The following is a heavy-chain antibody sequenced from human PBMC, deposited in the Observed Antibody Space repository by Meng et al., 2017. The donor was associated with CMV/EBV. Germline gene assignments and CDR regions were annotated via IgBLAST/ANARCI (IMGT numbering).Heavy chain of an antibody. D-gene: IGHD5-18*01. Sequence: SETLSLTCAVYGGSFSGYYWSWIRQPPGKGLEWIGEINHSGSTNYNPSLKSRVTISVDTSKNQFSLKLSSVTAADTAVYYCARDKSGYSYGFPEWYFDLWGRGTLVTVSS. V-gene: IGHV4-34*01. CDR2: INHSGST. CDR1: GGSFSGYY. CDR3: ARDKSGYSYGFPEWYFDL. J-gene: IGHJ2*01.